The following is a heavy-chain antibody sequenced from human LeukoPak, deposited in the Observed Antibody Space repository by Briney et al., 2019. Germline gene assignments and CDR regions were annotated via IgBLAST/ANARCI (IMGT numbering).Heavy chain of an antibody. CDR3: ATGGYGDSYYYYYGMDV. V-gene: IGHV3-23*01. CDR2: ISGSGGST. CDR1: GFTFSSYA. Sequence: GGSLRLSCAVSGFTFSSYAMSWVRQAPGKGLEWVSGISGSGGSTYYADSVKGRFTISRDNSKNTLYLQMNSLRAEDTAVYYCATGGYGDSYYYYYGMDVWGQGTTVTVSS. D-gene: IGHD4-17*01. J-gene: IGHJ6*02.